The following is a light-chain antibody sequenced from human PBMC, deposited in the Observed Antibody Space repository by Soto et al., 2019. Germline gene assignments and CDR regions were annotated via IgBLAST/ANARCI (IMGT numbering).Light chain of an antibody. J-gene: IGKJ1*01. Sequence: DIQMTQSPSSLSASVGDRVTITCRASQSINNYLSWYQQKPGKAPNLLIYAASSLQTGVPSRFSGSRYGTDFAITIRRLQREDFATYYSQQTDTFPRTFGQGTKVDIK. CDR1: QSINNY. CDR2: AAS. V-gene: IGKV1-39*01. CDR3: QQTDTFPRT.